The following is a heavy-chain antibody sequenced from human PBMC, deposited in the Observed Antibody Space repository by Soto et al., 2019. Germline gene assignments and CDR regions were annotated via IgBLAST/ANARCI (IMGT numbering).Heavy chain of an antibody. V-gene: IGHV1-2*02. CDR1: GYTFSDYN. CDR2: VSPESGGT. Sequence: AASVKVSCKTSGYTFSDYNVHWVRQAPVQGLAWMGWVSPESGGTQYSQKFHGRVTMTRDTSTTTVYMELCKLRSDDTAVYYCARDPWAAPGTGNWFDPWGQGTLVIVSA. CDR3: ARDPWAAPGTGNWFDP. D-gene: IGHD6-13*01. J-gene: IGHJ5*02.